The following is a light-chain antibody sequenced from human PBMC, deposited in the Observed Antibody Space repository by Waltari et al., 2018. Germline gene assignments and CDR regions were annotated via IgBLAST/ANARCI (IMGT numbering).Light chain of an antibody. Sequence: QSVLTQPPSASGTPGQRVPISCSGRFPNTDSNTIKWYRPLPGTAPKLLIHGDNQRPAGVPDRFSGSKSGTSASLAISGLQSADEADYYCAGWDDSLNGPVFGGGTKLTVL. J-gene: IGLJ3*02. CDR2: GDN. CDR3: AGWDDSLNGPV. V-gene: IGLV1-44*01. CDR1: FPNTDSNT.